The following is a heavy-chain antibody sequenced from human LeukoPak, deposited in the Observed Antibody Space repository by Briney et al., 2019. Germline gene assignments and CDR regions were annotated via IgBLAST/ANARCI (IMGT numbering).Heavy chain of an antibody. CDR3: ARVGWAAGWFDP. D-gene: IGHD1-26*01. J-gene: IGHJ5*02. V-gene: IGHV1-69*02. Sequence: WASVKVSXKASGGTFSSYTISWVRQAPGQGLEWMGRIIPILGIANYAQKFQGRVTITADKSTSTAYMELSSLRSEDTAVYYCARVGWAAGWFDPWGQGTLVTVSS. CDR2: IIPILGIA. CDR1: GGTFSSYT.